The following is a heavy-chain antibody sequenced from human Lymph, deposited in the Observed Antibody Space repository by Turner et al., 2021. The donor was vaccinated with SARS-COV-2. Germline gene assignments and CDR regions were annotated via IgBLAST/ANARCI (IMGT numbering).Heavy chain of an antibody. J-gene: IGHJ6*02. CDR3: AKVRSIFGVVIGGMDV. Sequence: QVQLVESGGGVVQPGRSLRLSCEASGFTFRSYAMHWVRQAPGKGLELVTVISYDGSNKYYADSVKGRFTISRDNSKNTLYLQMNSLRAEDTAVYYCAKVRSIFGVVIGGMDVWGQGTTVTVSS. CDR1: GFTFRSYA. D-gene: IGHD3-3*01. CDR2: ISYDGSNK. V-gene: IGHV3-30*18.